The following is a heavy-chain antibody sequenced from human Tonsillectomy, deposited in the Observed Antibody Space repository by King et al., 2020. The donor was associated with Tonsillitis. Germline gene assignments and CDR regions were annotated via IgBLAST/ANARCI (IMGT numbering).Heavy chain of an antibody. D-gene: IGHD3-22*01. CDR2: ISGSGGST. J-gene: IGHJ4*02. Sequence: ESGGGLVQPGGSLRLSCAASGFTFSSYAMSWVRQAPGKGLEWVSAISGSGGSTYYADSVKGRFTISRDNSKNTLYLQMNSLRAEETAVYYCAKVHYYDSSGYYYFDYWGQGTLVTVSS. CDR1: GFTFSSYA. CDR3: AKVHYYDSSGYYYFDY. V-gene: IGHV3-23*01.